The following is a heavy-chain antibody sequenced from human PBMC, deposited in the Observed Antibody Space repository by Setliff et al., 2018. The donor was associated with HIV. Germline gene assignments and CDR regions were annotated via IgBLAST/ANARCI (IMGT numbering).Heavy chain of an antibody. D-gene: IGHD5-18*01. J-gene: IGHJ3*02. CDR2: IRYGGSYR. Sequence: PGGSLRLSCAVSGFTFISYGMYWVRQAPGKGLEWVAFIRYGGSYRYYVDSVKGRFTISRDNSKNTMFLQMNSLRVEDTAIYYCAKMHTAMDPDTFDIWGQGTMVTVSS. V-gene: IGHV3-30*02. CDR3: AKMHTAMDPDTFDI. CDR1: GFTFISYG.